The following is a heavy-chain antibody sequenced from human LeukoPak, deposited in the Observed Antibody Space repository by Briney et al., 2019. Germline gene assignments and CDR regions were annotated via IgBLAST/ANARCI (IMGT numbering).Heavy chain of an antibody. V-gene: IGHV3-74*01. CDR3: ARICMDTAMTEFDY. CDR2: INSDGSST. D-gene: IGHD5-18*01. CDR1: GFTFSSYW. Sequence: GGSLRLSCAASGFTFSSYWMHWVRQAPGKGLVWVSRINSDGSSTSYADSVKGRFTISRDNAKNTLYLRMNSLRAEDTAVYYCARICMDTAMTEFDYWGQGTLVTVSS. J-gene: IGHJ4*02.